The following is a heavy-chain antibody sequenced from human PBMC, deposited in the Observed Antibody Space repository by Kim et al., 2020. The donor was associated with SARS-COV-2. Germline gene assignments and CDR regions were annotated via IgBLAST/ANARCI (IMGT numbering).Heavy chain of an antibody. CDR3: PRGTQQWLVRAPYYVYMD. V-gene: IGHV4-34*01. J-gene: IGHJ6*03. Sequence: SETLSLTCAVYGGSFSGHYWSWIRQPPGKGLEWIGEINHSGSTNYNPSLKSRVTISVDTSKNQLSLKLSPVTAADKAVQYCPRGTQQWLVRAPYYVYMD. CDR2: INHSGST. D-gene: IGHD6-19*01. CDR1: GGSFSGHY.